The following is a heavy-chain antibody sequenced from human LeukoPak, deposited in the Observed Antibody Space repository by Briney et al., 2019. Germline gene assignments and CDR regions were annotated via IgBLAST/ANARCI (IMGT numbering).Heavy chain of an antibody. D-gene: IGHD6-13*01. J-gene: IGHJ6*02. Sequence: PGRSLRLSCAASGFTFSSYGMHWVRQAPGKGLEWVAVISYDGSNKYYADSVKGRFTISRDNSKNTLYLQMNSLRAEDTAVYYCAKDADGYSSSWYRPRFYYYYGMDVWGQGTTVTVSS. CDR1: GFTFSSYG. V-gene: IGHV3-30*18. CDR3: AKDADGYSSSWYRPRFYYYYGMDV. CDR2: ISYDGSNK.